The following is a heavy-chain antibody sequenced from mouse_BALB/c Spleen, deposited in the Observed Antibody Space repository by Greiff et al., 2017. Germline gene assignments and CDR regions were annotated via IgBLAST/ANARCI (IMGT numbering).Heavy chain of an antibody. V-gene: IGHV1S81*02. Sequence: QVQLQQPGAELVKPGASVKLSCKASGYTFTSYWMHWVKQRPGQGLEWIGEINPSNGRTNYNEKFKSKATLTVDKSSSTAYMQLSSLTSEDSAVYYCTRVGQTSSFAYWGQGTLVTVSA. CDR3: TRVGQTSSFAY. J-gene: IGHJ3*01. CDR2: INPSNGRT. CDR1: GYTFTSYW. D-gene: IGHD6-1*01.